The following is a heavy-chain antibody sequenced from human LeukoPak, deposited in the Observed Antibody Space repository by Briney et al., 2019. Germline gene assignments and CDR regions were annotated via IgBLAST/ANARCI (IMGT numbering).Heavy chain of an antibody. CDR3: VCYDNAAEYFHY. Sequence: GGSLRLSCAASGFTFSSYAMSWVRQAPGKGLEWVTSITTSGGSTSYADSVRGRFTISRDNSKNTLYLQMNSLRAEDTALYYCVCYDNAAEYFHYWGQGTLVTVSS. CDR2: ITTSGGST. J-gene: IGHJ1*01. D-gene: IGHD3-22*01. CDR1: GFTFSSYA. V-gene: IGHV3-23*01.